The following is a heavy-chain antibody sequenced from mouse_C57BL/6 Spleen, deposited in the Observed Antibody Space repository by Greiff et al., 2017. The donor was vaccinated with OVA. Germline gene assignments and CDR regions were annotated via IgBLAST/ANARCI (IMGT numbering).Heavy chain of an antibody. D-gene: IGHD1-1*01. J-gene: IGHJ2*01. CDR1: GYTFTSYW. CDR3: ASTKGYFDY. Sequence: VKLMESGAELVRPGTSVKLSCKASGYTFTSYWMHWVKQRPGKGLEWIGVIDPSDSYTNYNQKLKGKATLTVDTSSSTAYMQLSSLTSEDSSVYYCASTKGYFDYWGQGTTLTVSS. CDR2: IDPSDSYT. V-gene: IGHV1-59*01.